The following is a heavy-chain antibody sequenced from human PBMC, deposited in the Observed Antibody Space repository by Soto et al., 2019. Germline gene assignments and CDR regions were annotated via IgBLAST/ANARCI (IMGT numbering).Heavy chain of an antibody. CDR2: IKQDGSEK. CDR3: AIDYSNYVSWFDP. V-gene: IGHV3-7*03. D-gene: IGHD4-4*01. Sequence: EVQLVESGGGLVQPGGSLRLSCAASGFTFSSYCMSWVRQAPGKGLEWVANIKQDGSEKYYVDSVKCRFTISRDNAKNSLYLQMNSLSGEDTAVYYCAIDYSNYVSWFDPWGQGTLVTVSS. J-gene: IGHJ5*02. CDR1: GFTFSSYC.